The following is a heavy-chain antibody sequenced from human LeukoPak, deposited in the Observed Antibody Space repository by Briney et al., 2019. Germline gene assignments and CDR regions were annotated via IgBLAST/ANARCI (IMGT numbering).Heavy chain of an antibody. V-gene: IGHV6-1*01. CDR3: AGDRSLGSTFDY. D-gene: IGHD3-10*01. Sequence: SQTLSVTCAISGDSVSSKNAAWNWIRQSPSRGLEWLGRTYYRSKWYNDNAESVKGRISINPDTSKNQFSLQLNSVTPEDTAVYYCAGDRSLGSTFDYWGQGTLVTVSS. CDR2: TYYRSKWYN. J-gene: IGHJ4*02. CDR1: GDSVSSKNAA.